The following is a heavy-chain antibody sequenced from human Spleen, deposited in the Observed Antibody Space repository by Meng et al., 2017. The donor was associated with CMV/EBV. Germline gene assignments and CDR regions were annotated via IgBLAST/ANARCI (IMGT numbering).Heavy chain of an antibody. V-gene: IGHV3-30*04. Sequence: GESLKISCAASGFTFSSYAMHWVRQAPGKGLEWVAVISYDGSNKYYADSVKGRFTISRDNSKNTLYLQMNSLRAEDTAVYYCARDPTVRLRGPFDPWGQGTLVTVSS. CDR3: ARDPTVRLRGPFDP. CDR1: GFTFSSYA. CDR2: ISYDGSNK. J-gene: IGHJ5*02. D-gene: IGHD1-14*01.